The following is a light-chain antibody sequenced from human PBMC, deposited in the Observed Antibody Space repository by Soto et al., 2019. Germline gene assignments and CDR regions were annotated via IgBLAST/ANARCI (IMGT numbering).Light chain of an antibody. J-gene: IGLJ2*01. V-gene: IGLV2-23*01. CDR1: SSDVGSYNL. CDR2: EGS. Sequence: QSVLTQPASVSGSPGQSITISCTGTSSDVGSYNLVSWYQQHPGKAPKLMIYEGSKRPSGVSNRFSGSKSGNTASLTISGLQAEDEAHYYCCSYAGSSIHVVFGGGTKLTVL. CDR3: CSYAGSSIHVV.